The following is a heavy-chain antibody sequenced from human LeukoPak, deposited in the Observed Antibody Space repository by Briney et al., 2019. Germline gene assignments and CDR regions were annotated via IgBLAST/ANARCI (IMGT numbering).Heavy chain of an antibody. CDR1: GGFINGYY. V-gene: IGHV4-59*08. Sequence: SETLSLTCTVSGGFINGYYWSWIRQPPGKGLEWIGFIYYTGDTNYDPSLKGRVTMSLATSKSQVSPKLSSVTAADTALYFCARTLYYDSRGRDAFDIWGQGTMVVVSS. J-gene: IGHJ3*02. D-gene: IGHD3-22*01. CDR3: ARTLYYDSRGRDAFDI. CDR2: IYYTGDT.